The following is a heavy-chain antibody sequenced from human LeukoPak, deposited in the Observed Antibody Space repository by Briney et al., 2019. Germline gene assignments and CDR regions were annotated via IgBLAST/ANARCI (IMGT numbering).Heavy chain of an antibody. CDR3: ARAPIGVVTFFDY. J-gene: IGHJ4*02. D-gene: IGHD3-3*01. CDR2: IYYSGST. V-gene: IGHV4-30-4*08. CDR1: GGSISSGDYY. Sequence: KASQTLSLTCTVSGGSISSGDYYWSWIRQPPGKGLEWIGYIYYSGSTYYNPSLKSRVTISVDTSQNQFSLKLSSVTAADTAVYYCARAPIGVVTFFDYWGQGTLVTVSS.